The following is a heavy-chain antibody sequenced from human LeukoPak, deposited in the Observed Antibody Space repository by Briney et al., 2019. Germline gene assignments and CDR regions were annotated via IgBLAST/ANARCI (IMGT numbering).Heavy chain of an antibody. CDR3: AREVAVADFLYYYMDV. CDR2: IKQDGSEK. J-gene: IGHJ6*03. Sequence: GGPLRLSCAASGFTFSSYWMSWVRQAPGKALEGVANIKQDGSEKYYVDSVKGRLTISRDNAKNSLYLQMNSLRAEDTAVYYCAREVAVADFLYYYMDVWGKGTTVTVSS. CDR1: GFTFSSYW. D-gene: IGHD6-19*01. V-gene: IGHV3-7*01.